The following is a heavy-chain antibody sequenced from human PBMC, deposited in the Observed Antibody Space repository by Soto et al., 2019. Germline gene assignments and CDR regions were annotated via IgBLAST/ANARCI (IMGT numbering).Heavy chain of an antibody. D-gene: IGHD7-27*01. CDR2: VYHSGST. CDR3: ARDTGLAPTVWGY. J-gene: IGHJ4*03. V-gene: IGHV4-34*09. Sequence: SETLSLTCAVYGGSFSGYYWSWIRQPPGKGLEWIGYVYHSGSTHYNPSLRGRLTISIDTSKNQFSLRLISVTAADTALYYCARDTGLAPTVWGYWGHGTQVTVSS. CDR1: GGSFSGYY.